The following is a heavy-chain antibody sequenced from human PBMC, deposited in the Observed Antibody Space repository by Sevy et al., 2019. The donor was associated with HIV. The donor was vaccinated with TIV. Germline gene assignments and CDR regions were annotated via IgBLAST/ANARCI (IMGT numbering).Heavy chain of an antibody. J-gene: IGHJ6*02. V-gene: IGHV3-30-3*01. Sequence: GGSLRLSCAASGFTFSSYAMHWVRQAPGKGLEWVAVISYDGSNKYYADSVKGRFTISRDNSKNTLYLQMNSLRAADTAVYYCARAGNYYGSGAMNYGMDVWGQGTTVTVSS. D-gene: IGHD3-10*01. CDR2: ISYDGSNK. CDR3: ARAGNYYGSGAMNYGMDV. CDR1: GFTFSSYA.